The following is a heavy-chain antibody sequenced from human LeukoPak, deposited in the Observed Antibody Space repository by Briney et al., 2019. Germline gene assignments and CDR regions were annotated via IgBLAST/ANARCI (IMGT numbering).Heavy chain of an antibody. CDR1: GYTFSTYT. CDR2: INAGNGNT. D-gene: IGHD5-24*01. V-gene: IGHV1-3*01. Sequence: ASVKVSCKASGYTFSTYTVHWVRQAPGQRLEWMGWINAGNGNTKYSQNFHGRVSITRDTSASTAYMEMSSLRCEDTAVYYCAREIDRDDYNRFFDYWGQGTLVTVSS. J-gene: IGHJ4*02. CDR3: AREIDRDDYNRFFDY.